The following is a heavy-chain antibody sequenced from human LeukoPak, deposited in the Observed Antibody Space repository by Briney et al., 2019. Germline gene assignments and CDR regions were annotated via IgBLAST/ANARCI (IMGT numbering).Heavy chain of an antibody. J-gene: IGHJ4*02. CDR2: ISGSSGST. CDR1: GFTFSSYA. D-gene: IGHD3-3*01. Sequence: GGSLRLSCAASGFTFSSYAMSWVRQAPGKGLEWGLAISGSSGSTYYADSVKGRFTISRDNSKNTLYLQMNSLRAEDTAVYYCAKPEDYDFWSGYYFDYWGQGTLVTVSS. CDR3: AKPEDYDFWSGYYFDY. V-gene: IGHV3-23*01.